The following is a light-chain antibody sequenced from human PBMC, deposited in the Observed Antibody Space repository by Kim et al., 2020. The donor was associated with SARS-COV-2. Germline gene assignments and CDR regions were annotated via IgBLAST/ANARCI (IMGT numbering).Light chain of an antibody. CDR1: QRINNY. Sequence: SVGDRVTITCRASQRINNYLNWYQQKPGEAPNLLIYAASTLQNGVPPRFSGSGSGTDFTLTISSLQPGDFAIYYCQQTYGPPPWTFGQGTKVDIK. V-gene: IGKV1-39*01. CDR3: QQTYGPPPWT. CDR2: AAS. J-gene: IGKJ1*01.